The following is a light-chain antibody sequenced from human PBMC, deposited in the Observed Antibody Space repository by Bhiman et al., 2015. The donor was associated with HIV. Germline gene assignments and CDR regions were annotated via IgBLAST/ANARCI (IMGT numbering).Light chain of an antibody. CDR1: SSNFGAGYE. CDR3: SSYTSSNTYV. CDR2: GTT. J-gene: IGLJ1*01. Sequence: QSVLTQPPSVSGAPGQRVTISCTGSSSNFGAGYEVHWYHQIPGTAPKLLIHGTTNRPSGVPDRFSGSKSGTSASLAITGLRAEDEGDYYCSSYTSSNTYVFGTGTKVTVL. V-gene: IGLV1-40*01.